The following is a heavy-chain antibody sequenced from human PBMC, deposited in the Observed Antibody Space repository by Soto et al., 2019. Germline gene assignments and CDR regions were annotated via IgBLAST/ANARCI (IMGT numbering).Heavy chain of an antibody. D-gene: IGHD3-3*01. CDR3: AKDLVVFWSGNTTWFEP. Sequence: VGSLRLSCAASGFTFSSYGMHWVRQAPGKGLEWVAVISYDGSNKYYADSVKGRFTISGDNSKNTLYLQMNSLRAEDTAVYYCAKDLVVFWSGNTTWFEPWGQGTLVSVSS. V-gene: IGHV3-30*18. J-gene: IGHJ5*02. CDR2: ISYDGSNK. CDR1: GFTFSSYG.